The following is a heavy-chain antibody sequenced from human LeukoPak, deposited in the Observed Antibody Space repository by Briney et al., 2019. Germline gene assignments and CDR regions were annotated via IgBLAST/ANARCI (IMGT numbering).Heavy chain of an antibody. D-gene: IGHD5-24*01. CDR2: IYPGDSDT. CDR1: GYSFTSYW. CDR3: ARGRDGYSFGFDY. J-gene: IGHJ4*02. V-gene: IGHV5-51*01. Sequence: GESLKISCKGSGYSFTSYWIGWVRQMPGKGLECMWIIYPGDSDTSSSPSFQGQVTISADKSISTAYLQWSSLKASDTAMYYCARGRDGYSFGFDYWGQGTLVTVSS.